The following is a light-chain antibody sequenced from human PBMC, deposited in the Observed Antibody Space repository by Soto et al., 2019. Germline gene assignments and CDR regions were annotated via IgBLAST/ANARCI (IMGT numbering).Light chain of an antibody. Sequence: ELVMTQSPVTLSLSPWERATLFCRASQSVSINLAWYQQNPGQAPRLLIYGASTRATGVPSRFSGSGSGTDFTLTISSLHPDDFATYYCQQYNSYSPTFGQGTKVDIK. CDR3: QQYNSYSPT. V-gene: IGKV3-15*01. J-gene: IGKJ1*01. CDR2: GAS. CDR1: QSVSIN.